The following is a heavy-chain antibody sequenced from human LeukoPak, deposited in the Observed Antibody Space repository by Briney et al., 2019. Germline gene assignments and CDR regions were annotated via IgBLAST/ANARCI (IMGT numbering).Heavy chain of an antibody. Sequence: ASVKVSCKASGYTFTGYYMHWVRQAPGQGLEWMGWINPNSGGTNYAQKFQGRVTMTRDTSISTAYMELSRLRSDDTAVYYCARESPIAAAGAPDYWGQGTLVTVSS. J-gene: IGHJ4*02. CDR1: GYTFTGYY. CDR2: INPNSGGT. V-gene: IGHV1-2*02. CDR3: ARESPIAAAGAPDY. D-gene: IGHD6-13*01.